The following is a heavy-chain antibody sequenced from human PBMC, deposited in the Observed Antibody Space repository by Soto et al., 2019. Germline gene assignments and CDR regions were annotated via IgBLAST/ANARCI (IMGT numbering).Heavy chain of an antibody. V-gene: IGHV4-34*01. CDR3: ARAAPRCCSGGSCYAGRDC. Sequence: QVQLQQWGAGLLKPSETLSLTCAVYGGSFSGYYWSWIRQPPGKGLEWIGEINHSGSTNYNPSLKRRVTRSVDTSKYQFSLMLSSVTAADTAVYYCARAAPRCCSGGSCYAGRDCWGQGTLVTVSS. CDR2: INHSGST. CDR1: GGSFSGYY. D-gene: IGHD2-15*01. J-gene: IGHJ4*02.